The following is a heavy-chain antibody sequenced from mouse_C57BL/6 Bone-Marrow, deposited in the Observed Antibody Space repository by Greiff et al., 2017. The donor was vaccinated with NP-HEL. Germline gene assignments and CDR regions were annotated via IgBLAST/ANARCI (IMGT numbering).Heavy chain of an antibody. J-gene: IGHJ4*01. V-gene: IGHV5-17*01. CDR1: GFTFSDYG. CDR2: ISSGSSTI. Sequence: EVNLVESGGGLVKPGGSLKLSCAASGFTFSDYGMHWVRQAPEKGLEWVAYISSGSSTIYYADTVKGRFTISRDNAKNTLFLQMTSLRSEDTAMYYCAYYGSSPSYAMDYWGQGTSVTVSS. CDR3: AYYGSSPSYAMDY. D-gene: IGHD1-1*01.